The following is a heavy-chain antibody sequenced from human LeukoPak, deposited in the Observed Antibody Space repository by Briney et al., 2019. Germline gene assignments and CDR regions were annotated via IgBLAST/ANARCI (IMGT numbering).Heavy chain of an antibody. CDR1: GFTFSSYW. J-gene: IGHJ4*02. CDR2: IKQDGSEE. Sequence: GGSLRLSCAASGFTFSSYWMSWVRQAPGKGLEWVANIKQDGSEEYYVDSVKGRFTISRDNAKNSLYLQMNSLRAEDTAVYYCARGSYDFWSGYPNWGQGTLVTVSS. D-gene: IGHD3-3*01. CDR3: ARGSYDFWSGYPN. V-gene: IGHV3-7*01.